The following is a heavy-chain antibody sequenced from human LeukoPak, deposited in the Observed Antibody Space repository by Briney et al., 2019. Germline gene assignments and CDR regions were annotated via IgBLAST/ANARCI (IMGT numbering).Heavy chain of an antibody. CDR3: ITYNWNYAVGKDY. CDR2: ISYDGSNK. D-gene: IGHD1-7*01. J-gene: IGHJ4*02. CDR1: GFTFSTYG. Sequence: GGSLRLSCAASGFTFSTYGMHWVRQAPGKGLEWVAVISYDGSNKYYADSVKGRFTISRDNSKNMLFLQMNSLRAEDTAVYYCITYNWNYAVGKDYWGQGTLVTVSS. V-gene: IGHV3-30*03.